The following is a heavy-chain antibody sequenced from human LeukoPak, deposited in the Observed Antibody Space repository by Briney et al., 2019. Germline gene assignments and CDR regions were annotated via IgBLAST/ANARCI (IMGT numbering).Heavy chain of an antibody. J-gene: IGHJ4*02. D-gene: IGHD2-2*01. Sequence: GGSLRLACAVYGFSLNSFPMMWVRQSPGQGREWVSTISGDGRQSTHYADTVKGRFIISKDNSRNTLYLQMTSLRVDDTAVYYCARDASFLFADAWWGQGTVVTVSS. V-gene: IGHV3-23*01. CDR3: ARDASFLFADAW. CDR1: GFSLNSFP. CDR2: ISGDGRQST.